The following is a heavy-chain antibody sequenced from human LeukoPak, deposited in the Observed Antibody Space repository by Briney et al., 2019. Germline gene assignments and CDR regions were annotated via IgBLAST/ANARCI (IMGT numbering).Heavy chain of an antibody. J-gene: IGHJ4*02. V-gene: IGHV3-23*01. D-gene: IGHD6-19*01. Sequence: GGSLRLSCAASGFTFSSYAMSWVRQAPGKGLEWGSAISGSGGSTYYADSVKGRFTISRDNSKNTLYLQMNSLRAEDTAVYYCAKDSKSSGSPYYFDYWGQGTLVTVSS. CDR2: ISGSGGST. CDR1: GFTFSSYA. CDR3: AKDSKSSGSPYYFDY.